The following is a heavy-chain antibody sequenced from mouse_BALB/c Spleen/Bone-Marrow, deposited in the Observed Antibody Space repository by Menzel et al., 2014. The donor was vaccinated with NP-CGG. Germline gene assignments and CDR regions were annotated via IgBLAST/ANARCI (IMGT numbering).Heavy chain of an antibody. D-gene: IGHD1-1*01. CDR1: GFSLTSYG. J-gene: IGHJ4*01. Sequence: VQLQQSGPGLVAPSQSLTIACTVSGFSLTSYGVHWVRQPPGKGLEWLGAIWAGGSTDYNSALMSRLSISKDNSKSQVFLKMNSLQTDDTAMYYCARALYYYGSSYYTMDYWGQGTSVSVSS. CDR2: IWAGGST. V-gene: IGHV2-9*02. CDR3: ARALYYYGSSYYTMDY.